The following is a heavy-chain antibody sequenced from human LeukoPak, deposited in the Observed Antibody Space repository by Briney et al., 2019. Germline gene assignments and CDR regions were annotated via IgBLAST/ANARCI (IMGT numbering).Heavy chain of an antibody. CDR2: IYWDDDK. D-gene: IGHD6-13*01. V-gene: IGHV2-5*02. CDR1: GFSLTTRGVG. J-gene: IGHJ4*02. CDR3: AHRTDLYSSSWYWGY. Sequence: ESGPTLVNPTQTLTLTCTFSGFSLTTRGVGVGWIRQPPGKALEELPLIYWDDDKRYSPSMKSRLTITKDTSKNQVVLTMTNMDPVDTATYYCAHRTDLYSSSWYWGYWGQGTLVTVSS.